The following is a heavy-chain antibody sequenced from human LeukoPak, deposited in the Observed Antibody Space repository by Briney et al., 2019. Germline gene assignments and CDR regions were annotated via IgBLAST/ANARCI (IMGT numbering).Heavy chain of an antibody. CDR2: MNSGGTTI. CDR3: IREVQVRASASLGL. Sequence: GGSLRLPCAASGFSIIGYWMHWVRQAAGEGLVWVSRMNSGGTTINYADSVKGRFTISRDNVDNTLHLQMNSLRVEDTAVYYCIREVQVRASASLGLWGQGTLVTVSS. V-gene: IGHV3-74*01. CDR1: GFSIIGYW. J-gene: IGHJ4*01. D-gene: IGHD3-16*01.